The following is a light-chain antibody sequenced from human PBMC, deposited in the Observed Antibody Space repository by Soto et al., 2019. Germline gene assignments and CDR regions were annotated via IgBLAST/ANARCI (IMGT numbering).Light chain of an antibody. Sequence: QTVVTQEPSFSVSPGGTVTLTCGLSSGSVSTSYYPSWYQQTPGQAPRTLIYNTNTRSSGVPDRFSGSILGNKAALTITGAQADDESDYYCVLFMGSDIWVFGGGTKVTVL. V-gene: IGLV8-61*01. CDR3: VLFMGSDIWV. CDR2: NTN. CDR1: SGSVSTSYY. J-gene: IGLJ3*02.